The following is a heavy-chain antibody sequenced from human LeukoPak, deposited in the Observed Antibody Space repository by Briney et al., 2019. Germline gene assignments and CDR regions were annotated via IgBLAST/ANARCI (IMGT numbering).Heavy chain of an antibody. J-gene: IGHJ3*02. V-gene: IGHV4-59*01. CDR1: GGSISNFY. Sequence: SETLSLTCSVSGGSISNFYWSWIRQSPGKGLEWIGYVDDSGRTSYNPSLKSRVTISIDTSKNQFSLRLRSVAAADTAVYFCARDFIVGAPKRAFDIWGQGTMVTVSS. D-gene: IGHD1-26*01. CDR2: VDDSGRT. CDR3: ARDFIVGAPKRAFDI.